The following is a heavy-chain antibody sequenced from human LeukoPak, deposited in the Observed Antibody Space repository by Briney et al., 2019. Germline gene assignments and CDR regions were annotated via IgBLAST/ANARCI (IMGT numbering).Heavy chain of an antibody. V-gene: IGHV4-39*01. Sequence: SETLSLTCTVSGGSISSSSYYWGWIRQPPGKGLEWIGSIYYSGSTYYYPSLKSRVTISVDTSKNQFSLKLSSVTAADTAVYYCARYHPHYAFDIWGQGTMVTVSS. CDR3: ARYHPHYAFDI. J-gene: IGHJ3*02. CDR2: IYYSGST. CDR1: GGSISSSSYY. D-gene: IGHD1-14*01.